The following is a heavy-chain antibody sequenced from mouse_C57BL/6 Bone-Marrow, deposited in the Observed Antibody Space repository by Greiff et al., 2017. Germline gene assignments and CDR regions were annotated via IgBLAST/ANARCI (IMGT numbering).Heavy chain of an antibody. Sequence: VQLQQSGAELVRPGASVTLSCKASGYTFTDYEMHWVKQTPVHGLEWIGAIDPETGGTAYNQKFKGKAILTADKSSSTAYMELRSLTSEDSAVYYCTRGYYGSRYAMDYWGQGTSVTVCS. J-gene: IGHJ4*01. CDR1: GYTFTDYE. D-gene: IGHD1-1*01. CDR2: IDPETGGT. CDR3: TRGYYGSRYAMDY. V-gene: IGHV1-15*01.